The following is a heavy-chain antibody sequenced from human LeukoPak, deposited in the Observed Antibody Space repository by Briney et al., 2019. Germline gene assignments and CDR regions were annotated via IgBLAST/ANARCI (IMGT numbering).Heavy chain of an antibody. Sequence: GGSLRLSCAASGFTLGNYAMSWVRQAPGKGLEWVSSMSSSGGSTYYADSVKGRFTISRDNSKNTLYLQMNSLRAEDTAVYYCARGLGYCSSTSSRLGYGMDVWGQGTTVTVSS. CDR2: MSSSGGST. V-gene: IGHV3-23*01. CDR1: GFTLGNYA. CDR3: ARGLGYCSSTSSRLGYGMDV. J-gene: IGHJ6*02. D-gene: IGHD2-2*01.